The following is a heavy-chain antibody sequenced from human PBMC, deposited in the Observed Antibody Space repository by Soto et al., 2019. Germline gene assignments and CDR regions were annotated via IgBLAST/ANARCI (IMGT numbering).Heavy chain of an antibody. V-gene: IGHV1-18*04. CDR2: ISAYNGNT. J-gene: IGHJ6*02. D-gene: IGHD6-19*01. CDR1: GYTFTSYG. CDR3: ARDRTQEWLAPYYYCGMDV. Sequence: QVQLVQSGAEVKKPGASVKVSCKASGYTFTSYGISWVRQAPGQGLEWMGWISAYNGNTNYAQKLQGRVTMTTDTSTSTAYMELRSLRSDDTAVYYCARDRTQEWLAPYYYCGMDVWGQGTTVTVSS.